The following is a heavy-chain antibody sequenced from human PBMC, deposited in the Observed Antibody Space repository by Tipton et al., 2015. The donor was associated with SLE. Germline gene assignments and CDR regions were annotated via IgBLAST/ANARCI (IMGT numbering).Heavy chain of an antibody. D-gene: IGHD6-19*01. V-gene: IGHV3-30*02. Sequence: SLRLSCAASGFTFSSYGMHWVRQAPGKGLGWVAFIRYDGSNKYYADSVKGRFTISRDNSKNTLYLQMNSLRAEDTAVYYCAKEGYSSGWYRGYYFDYWGQGTLVTVSS. CDR3: AKEGYSSGWYRGYYFDY. J-gene: IGHJ4*02. CDR1: GFTFSSYG. CDR2: IRYDGSNK.